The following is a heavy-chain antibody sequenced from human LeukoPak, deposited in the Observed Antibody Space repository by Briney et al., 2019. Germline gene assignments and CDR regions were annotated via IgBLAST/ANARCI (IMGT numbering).Heavy chain of an antibody. D-gene: IGHD3-10*01. V-gene: IGHV3-33*06. J-gene: IGHJ4*02. Sequence: AGGSLRLSCAASGFTFSIYGMHWVRQAPGKGLEWVAVIWYDGSNKYYADSVKGRFTISRDNSKNTLYLQMNSLRAEDTAVYYCAKDRGVYGSGSSSHYFDYWGQGTLVTVSS. CDR1: GFTFSIYG. CDR2: IWYDGSNK. CDR3: AKDRGVYGSGSSSHYFDY.